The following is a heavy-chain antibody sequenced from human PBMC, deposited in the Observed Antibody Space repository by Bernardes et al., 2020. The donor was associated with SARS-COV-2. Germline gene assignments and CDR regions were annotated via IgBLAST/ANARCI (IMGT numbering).Heavy chain of an antibody. CDR1: GVSISTYY. D-gene: IGHD6-19*01. J-gene: IGHJ6*02. Sequence: TLSLTCTVSGVSISTYYWSWIRQSPGKGLEWIGCIYYSGSANYNPSLKSRVTISIDTSKYQFSLKMTSVTAADTAVYYCASSGWSFGMDVWGQGTTVTVSS. CDR3: ASSGWSFGMDV. CDR2: IYYSGSA. V-gene: IGHV4-59*01.